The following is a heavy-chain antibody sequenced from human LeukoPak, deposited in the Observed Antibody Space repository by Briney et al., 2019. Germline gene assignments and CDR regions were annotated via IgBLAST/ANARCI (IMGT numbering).Heavy chain of an antibody. V-gene: IGHV3-20*04. J-gene: IGHJ4*02. D-gene: IGHD6-19*01. CDR2: INWNGGST. CDR1: GFTFDDYA. Sequence: GGSLRLSCAASGFTFDDYAMHWVRQAPGKGLEWVSGINWNGGSTGYADSVKGRFTISRDNAKNSLYLQMNSLRAEDTALYYCARDFPAVAGHFDCWGQGTLVTVSS. CDR3: ARDFPAVAGHFDC.